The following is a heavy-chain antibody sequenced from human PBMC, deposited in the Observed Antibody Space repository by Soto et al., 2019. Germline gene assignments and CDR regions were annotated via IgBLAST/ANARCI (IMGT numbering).Heavy chain of an antibody. J-gene: IGHJ4*02. Sequence: EVQLLESGGGLVQPGGSLRLSCAVSGFTFSSHAMSWVRQAPGKGLECVSSITGSGDSTYYADSVKGRFTINRDKSKSTLYLQINSLRAEDTAVYYCAKDLQFSGWLSAQTFDYWGQGTQVTVSS. V-gene: IGHV3-23*01. CDR3: AKDLQFSGWLSAQTFDY. D-gene: IGHD6-19*01. CDR2: ITGSGDST. CDR1: GFTFSSHA.